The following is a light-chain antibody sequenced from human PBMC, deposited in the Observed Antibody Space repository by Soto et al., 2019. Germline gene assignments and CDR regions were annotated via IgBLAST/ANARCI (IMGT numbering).Light chain of an antibody. V-gene: IGKV3-11*01. J-gene: IGKJ2*01. CDR3: QQRSNWPPT. CDR1: QSVSKY. CDR2: DSS. Sequence: EIVLTQSPATLSLSPGERATLSCRASQSVSKYLAWYQQKPDQAPRLLISDSSNRATGIPARFSGSGSGTDFTLIISSLEPEDFAVYYCQQRSNWPPTFGQGTKLEIK.